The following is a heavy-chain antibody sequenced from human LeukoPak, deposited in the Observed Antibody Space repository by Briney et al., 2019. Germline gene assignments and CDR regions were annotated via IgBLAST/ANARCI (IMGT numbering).Heavy chain of an antibody. V-gene: IGHV1-24*01. CDR3: ATGYSSGWYRIYYFDY. Sequence: GASVKVSCKVSGYTLTELSMHWVRQAPGKGLEWMGGFDPEDGETIYAQKFQGRVTMTEDTSTDTAYMELSSLRSEDTAVYYCATGYSSGWYRIYYFDYWGQGTLVTVSS. CDR2: FDPEDGET. CDR1: GYTLTELS. D-gene: IGHD6-19*01. J-gene: IGHJ4*02.